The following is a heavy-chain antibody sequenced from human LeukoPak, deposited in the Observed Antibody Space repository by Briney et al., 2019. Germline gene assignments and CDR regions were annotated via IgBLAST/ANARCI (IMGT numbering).Heavy chain of an antibody. D-gene: IGHD5-18*01. Sequence: ASVKVSCKASGYTFTSFDINWVRQATGQGPEWMGWMNPSSGDTGYAQKFQGRVTFTRDTSTNTAYMELSSLTSEGTAVYYCATPTMRGPSYGYVRLLNWGQGSLVTVSS. V-gene: IGHV1-8*03. CDR1: GYTFTSFD. CDR2: MNPSSGDT. CDR3: ATPTMRGPSYGYVRLLN. J-gene: IGHJ4*02.